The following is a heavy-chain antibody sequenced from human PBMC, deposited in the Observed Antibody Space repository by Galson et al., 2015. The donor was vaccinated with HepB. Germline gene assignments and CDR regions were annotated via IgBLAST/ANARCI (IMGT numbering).Heavy chain of an antibody. D-gene: IGHD6-13*01. CDR3: ARSKSPSSPSDN. V-gene: IGHV3-48*03. Sequence: LRLSCAASGFTFNSYEMNWVRQAPGKGLEWVSHISSSGGTIYYADSVKGRFTISRDNAKSLYLQMNSLTAEDTAVYYCARSKSPSSPSDNWGQGTLVTVSS. CDR2: ISSSGGTI. CDR1: GFTFNSYE. J-gene: IGHJ4*02.